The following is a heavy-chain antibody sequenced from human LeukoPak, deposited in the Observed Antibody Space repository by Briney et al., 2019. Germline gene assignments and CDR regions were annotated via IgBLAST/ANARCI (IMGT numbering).Heavy chain of an antibody. D-gene: IGHD5-12*01. J-gene: IGHJ4*02. Sequence: GGSLRLSCAASGFSFSNYAISWIRQAPGGGLEWVPRISGSGDGTYYAESVRGRFTISRDNSRDTLYLQMSSLRAEDTAMYYCAKGYDTYDFWGRGTLVTVSS. CDR1: GFSFSNYA. CDR3: AKGYDTYDF. V-gene: IGHV3-23*01. CDR2: ISGSGDGT.